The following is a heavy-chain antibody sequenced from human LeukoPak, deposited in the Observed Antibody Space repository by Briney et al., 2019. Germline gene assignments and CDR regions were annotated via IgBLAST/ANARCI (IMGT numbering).Heavy chain of an antibody. D-gene: IGHD6-19*01. Sequence: GGSLRLSCAASGFTFSSYSMNWVRQAPGKGLEWVSYISSSSSTIYYADSVKGRFTISRDNSKNTLYLQMNSLRAEDTAVYYCARQGSGWYQLYFDYWGQGTLVTVSS. CDR3: ARQGSGWYQLYFDY. CDR1: GFTFSSYS. J-gene: IGHJ4*02. V-gene: IGHV3-48*01. CDR2: ISSSSSTI.